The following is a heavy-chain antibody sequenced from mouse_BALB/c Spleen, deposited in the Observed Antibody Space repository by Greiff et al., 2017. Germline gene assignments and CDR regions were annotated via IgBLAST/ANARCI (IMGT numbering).Heavy chain of an antibody. D-gene: IGHD4-1*01. J-gene: IGHJ4*01. Sequence: EVMLVESGGGLVKPGGSLKLSCAASGFTFSDYYMYWVRQTPEKRLEWVATISDGGSYTYYPDSVKGRFTISRDNAKNNLYLQMSSLKSEDTAMYYCARAPGRDWGQGTSVTVSS. CDR3: ARAPGRD. CDR2: ISDGGSYT. V-gene: IGHV5-4*02. CDR1: GFTFSDYY.